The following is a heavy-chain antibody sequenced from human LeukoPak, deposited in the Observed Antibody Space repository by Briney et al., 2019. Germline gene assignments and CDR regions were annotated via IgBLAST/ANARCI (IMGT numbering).Heavy chain of an antibody. CDR3: ARRRSTVVTPIRSYYYYYMDV. CDR2: MFYSGST. D-gene: IGHD4-23*01. V-gene: IGHV4-39*01. Sequence: PSETLSLTCTVSGDSISSSYYYWGWIRQPPGRGLEWIGSMFYSGSTYYNPSLKSRVTISVDTSKNQFSLKLSSVTAADTAVYYCARRRSTVVTPIRSYYYYYMDVWGKGTTVTISS. CDR1: GDSISSSYYY. J-gene: IGHJ6*03.